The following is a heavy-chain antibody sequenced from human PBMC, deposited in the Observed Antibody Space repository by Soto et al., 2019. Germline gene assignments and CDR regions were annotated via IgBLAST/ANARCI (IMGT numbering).Heavy chain of an antibody. D-gene: IGHD6-19*01. CDR2: INPSGGST. Sequence: ASVKVSCKASGYTFTSYYMHWVRQAPGQGLEWMGIINPSGGSTSYAQKFQGRVTMTRDTSTSTVYMELSSLRSEDTAVYYCAGVIAGAGNYYYYGMDFWGQGTTVTVAS. CDR3: AGVIAGAGNYYYYGMDF. J-gene: IGHJ6*02. CDR1: GYTFTSYY. V-gene: IGHV1-46*01.